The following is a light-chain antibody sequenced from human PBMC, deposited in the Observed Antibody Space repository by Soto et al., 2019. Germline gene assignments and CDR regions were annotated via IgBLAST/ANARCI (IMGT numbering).Light chain of an antibody. CDR3: QHLNSYPIT. Sequence: IQLTQFPSSLSASVGDRVTITCGASQGVSSHLAWHQQKPGKAPKLLIYEVSTLQSGVPSRFSGSGSGTDFTLTISSLQPEDFATYYCQHLNSYPITFGQGTRLEIK. J-gene: IGKJ5*01. CDR2: EVS. V-gene: IGKV1-9*01. CDR1: QGVSSH.